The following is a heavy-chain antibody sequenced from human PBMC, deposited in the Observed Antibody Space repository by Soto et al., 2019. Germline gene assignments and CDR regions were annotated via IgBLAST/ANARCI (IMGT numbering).Heavy chain of an antibody. CDR3: ARVIGDGYSYGHGPYYYGMDV. CDR1: GYTFTSYG. V-gene: IGHV1-18*01. J-gene: IGHJ6*02. CDR2: MSAYNGNT. D-gene: IGHD5-18*01. Sequence: QVQLVQSGAEVKKPGASVKVSCKASGYTFTSYGISWLRQAPGQGLEWMGWMSAYNGNTNYAQKLQGRVTMTKATPTRTAYMELRSLRSDDKAVYYCARVIGDGYSYGHGPYYYGMDVWGQGTTVTVSS.